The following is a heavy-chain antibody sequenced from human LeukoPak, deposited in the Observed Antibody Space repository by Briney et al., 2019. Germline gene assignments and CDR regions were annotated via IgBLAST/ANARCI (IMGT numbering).Heavy chain of an antibody. CDR3: AKDTGDIVVVPAASIYYFDY. Sequence: GGSLRLSCAASGFPFSNAWMSWVRHAPGKGLEWVGRIKSKTDSGTTDYAAPVNGRFTVSSDDSKNTLYLQMNSLRAEDTAVYYCAKDTGDIVVVPAASIYYFDYWGQGTLVTVSS. CDR1: GFPFSNAW. D-gene: IGHD2-2*01. CDR2: IKSKTDSGTT. V-gene: IGHV3-15*01. J-gene: IGHJ4*02.